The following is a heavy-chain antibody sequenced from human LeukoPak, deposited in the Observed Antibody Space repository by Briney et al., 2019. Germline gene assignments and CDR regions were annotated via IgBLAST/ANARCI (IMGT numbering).Heavy chain of an antibody. Sequence: SETLSLTCTVSGGSISSDDYYWNWIRQHPGKGLELIGYIFYSGSTYYNPSLKSRVTISVDTSKNHFSLKLNSVTAADTAMYYCATLDYGDYGGAFGLWGPGTMVTVSS. CDR1: GGSISSDDYY. V-gene: IGHV4-31*03. J-gene: IGHJ3*01. D-gene: IGHD4-17*01. CDR2: IFYSGST. CDR3: ATLDYGDYGGAFGL.